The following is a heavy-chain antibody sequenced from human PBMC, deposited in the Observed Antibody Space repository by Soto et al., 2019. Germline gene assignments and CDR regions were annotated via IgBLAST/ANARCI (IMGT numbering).Heavy chain of an antibody. CDR3: ARADYYGSGIDV. CDR2: IGTAGDT. V-gene: IGHV3-13*01. J-gene: IGHJ6*04. D-gene: IGHD3-10*01. Sequence: EVQLVESGGGLVQPGGSLRLSCAASGFTFSSYDMHWVRQATGKGLEWVSAIGTAGDTYYPGSVKGRFTISRENAKNSLYLKMNSLRAGDTAVYYCARADYYGSGIDVWGKGTTVTVSS. CDR1: GFTFSSYD.